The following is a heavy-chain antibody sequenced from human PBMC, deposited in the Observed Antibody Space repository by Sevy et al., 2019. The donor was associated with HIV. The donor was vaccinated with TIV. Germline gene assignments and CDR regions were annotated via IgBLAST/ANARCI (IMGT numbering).Heavy chain of an antibody. CDR2: ISSSSGYI. J-gene: IGHJ4*02. V-gene: IGHV3-21*04. CDR3: ARETLSGYNL. CDR1: GFTFSTYS. D-gene: IGHD5-12*01. Sequence: GGSLRLSCAASGFTFSTYSMTWVRQVPGKGLEWVSSISSSSGYIYYRDSVKGRFTISRDNSKNTVYLQINSLRAEDTAVYYCARETLSGYNLWGQGTRVTVSS.